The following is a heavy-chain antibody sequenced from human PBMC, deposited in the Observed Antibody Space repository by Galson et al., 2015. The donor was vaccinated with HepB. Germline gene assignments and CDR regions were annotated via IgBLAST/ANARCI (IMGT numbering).Heavy chain of an antibody. Sequence: SLRLSCAASGFTFSDYYMSWIRQAPGKGPEWISYSSTTKSRYSSSSYTKYADSVKGRFTSSRDNAKTSLYLQMNSLRVEDTAVYFCVRGGREPYWGQGTLVTVSS. CDR2: SSTTKSRYSSSSYT. V-gene: IGHV3-11*06. D-gene: IGHD6-25*01. J-gene: IGHJ4*02. CDR1: GFTFSDYY. CDR3: VRGGREPY.